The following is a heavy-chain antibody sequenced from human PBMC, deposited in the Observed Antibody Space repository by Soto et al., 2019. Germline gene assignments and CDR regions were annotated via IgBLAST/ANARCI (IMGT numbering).Heavy chain of an antibody. CDR2: VYHHAST. CDR1: GASMTTGGFS. CDR3: TRGSAAPLSILYFDT. V-gene: IGHV4-30-2*01. J-gene: IGHJ4*02. D-gene: IGHD6-13*01. Sequence: SETLSLTCAVSGASMTTGGFSWTWVRQPPGGGLEWIGHVYHHASTQYNPSLKGRVSISVDTSRSLFSLRLTSLTAADTAVYFCTRGSAAPLSILYFDTWGQGTPVTVSS.